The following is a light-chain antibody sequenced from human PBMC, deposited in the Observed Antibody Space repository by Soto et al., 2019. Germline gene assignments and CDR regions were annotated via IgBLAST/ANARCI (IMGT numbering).Light chain of an antibody. CDR1: QRLVYSDGSTY. J-gene: IGKJ4*01. CDR2: SAT. V-gene: IGKV2-30*01. Sequence: DVVMIQCPLSQPVTLGQPASISCRSSQRLVYSDGSTYLNWYQKKPGQATRLLIYSATIRATGIPARFSGSGSGTEFSLTISSLEPEDFAVYYCQQRSNWPPLTFGGGTEV. CDR3: QQRSNWPPLT.